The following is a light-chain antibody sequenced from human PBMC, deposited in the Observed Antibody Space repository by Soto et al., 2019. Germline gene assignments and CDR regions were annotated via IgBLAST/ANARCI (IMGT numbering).Light chain of an antibody. J-gene: IGKJ4*01. Sequence: EIVLTQSPATLSLSPGERATLSCRASQSVSSNLAWYQQKPGQAPRLLIYDASNRATGIPARFSGSGSGTDFTLTISSLEPEDFAVYYCQQYGSSPPITFGGGTKVDIK. V-gene: IGKV3-11*01. CDR3: QQYGSSPPIT. CDR1: QSVSSN. CDR2: DAS.